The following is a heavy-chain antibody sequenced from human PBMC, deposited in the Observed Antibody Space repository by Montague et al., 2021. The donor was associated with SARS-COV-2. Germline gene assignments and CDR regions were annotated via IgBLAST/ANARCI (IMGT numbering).Heavy chain of an antibody. CDR3: ARDDYYDSSGYPFDY. CDR2: ISSSGSTI. Sequence: SLRLSCAASGFTFSSYEMNWVRQAPGKGLERVSYISSSGSTIYYADSVKGRFTISRDNAKNSLYLQMNSLRAEDTAVYYCARDDYYDSSGYPFDYWGQGTLVTVSS. CDR1: GFTFSSYE. V-gene: IGHV3-48*03. J-gene: IGHJ4*02. D-gene: IGHD3-22*01.